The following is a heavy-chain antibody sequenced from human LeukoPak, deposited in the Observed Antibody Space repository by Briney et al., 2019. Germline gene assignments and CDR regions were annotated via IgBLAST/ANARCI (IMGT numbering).Heavy chain of an antibody. CDR3: VREQYGDDDAFDI. Sequence: GGSLRLSCAASGFTISNFWMHWVRHAPGKGLVWVSRINSDGSSTNYADSVKGRFTISRDNSKNTLSLQMNSLRAEDTAVYYCVREQYGDDDAFDIWGQGTMVTVSS. CDR1: GFTISNFW. D-gene: IGHD4-17*01. CDR2: INSDGSST. V-gene: IGHV3-74*01. J-gene: IGHJ3*02.